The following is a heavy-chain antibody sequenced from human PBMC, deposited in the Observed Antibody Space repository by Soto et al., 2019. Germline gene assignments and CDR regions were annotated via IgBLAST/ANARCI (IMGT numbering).Heavy chain of an antibody. V-gene: IGHV3-30-3*01. CDR1: GFTFSSYA. CDR3: AKGVGATPYYGMDV. CDR2: ISYDGSNK. D-gene: IGHD1-26*01. J-gene: IGHJ6*02. Sequence: PGGSLRLSCAASGFTFSSYAIHWVRQAPGKGLEWVAIISYDGSNKYYADSVKGRFTISRDNSKNTLYLQMSSLRAEDTAVYYCAKGVGATPYYGMDVWGQGTTVTVSS.